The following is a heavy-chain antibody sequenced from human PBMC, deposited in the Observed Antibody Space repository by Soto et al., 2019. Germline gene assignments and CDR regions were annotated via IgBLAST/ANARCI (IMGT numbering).Heavy chain of an antibody. J-gene: IGHJ6*02. CDR1: GLTFSHYS. D-gene: IGHD3-3*02. V-gene: IGHV3-21*02. CDR2: ISGGGTYR. Sequence: EVQLVESGGGLVKPGGSLRLSCAASGLTFSHYSMNWVRQAPGKGLEWVSSISGGGTYRYYAESVKGRFTISRDNAKNALDLQMNSLRAEDTAVYYCARVNSIIEYSNGMDVWGQGTTVTVSS. CDR3: ARVNSIIEYSNGMDV.